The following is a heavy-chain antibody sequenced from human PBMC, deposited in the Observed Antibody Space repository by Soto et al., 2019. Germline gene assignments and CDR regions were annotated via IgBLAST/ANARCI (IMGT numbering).Heavy chain of an antibody. V-gene: IGHV4-59*08. Sequence: SETLSLTCTVSGGSISSYYWSWIRQPPGKGLEWIGYIYYSGSTNYNPSLKSRVTISVDTSKNQFSLKLSSVTAADTAVYYCARVAVAGPGGTWFDPWGQGTLVTVSS. D-gene: IGHD6-19*01. CDR3: ARVAVAGPGGTWFDP. CDR2: IYYSGST. CDR1: GGSISSYY. J-gene: IGHJ5*02.